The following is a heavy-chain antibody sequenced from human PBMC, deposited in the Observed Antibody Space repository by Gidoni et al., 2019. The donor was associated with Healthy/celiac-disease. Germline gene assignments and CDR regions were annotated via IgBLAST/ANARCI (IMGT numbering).Heavy chain of an antibody. CDR1: GGTFSGDA. V-gene: IGHV1-69*01. CDR3: ARVGPDDYRLGNWFDP. Sequence: VQLLQPGAEVKKPGSSVEVSCKASGGTFSGDAISWVRQATGQGLEWMGGIIPIFGTANYAQKFQGRVTITADESTSTAYMELSSLRSEDTAVYYCARVGPDDYRLGNWFDPWGQGTLVTVSS. CDR2: IIPIFGTA. J-gene: IGHJ5*02. D-gene: IGHD3-16*01.